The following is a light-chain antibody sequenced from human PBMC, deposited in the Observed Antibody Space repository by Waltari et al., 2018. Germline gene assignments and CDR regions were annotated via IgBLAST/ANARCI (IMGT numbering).Light chain of an antibody. CDR3: QYYSTSPPYT. J-gene: IGKJ2*01. CDR2: GAS. Sequence: ESVLTQAPGTLSLSQGERATLSCRASQSISSSYLAWYQYELGQAPRLFIYGASTRATGIPDRFSGSGSGTDFTLTISRLEPEDFAVYYCQYYSTSPPYTFGQGTKLEIK. V-gene: IGKV3-20*01. CDR1: QSISSSY.